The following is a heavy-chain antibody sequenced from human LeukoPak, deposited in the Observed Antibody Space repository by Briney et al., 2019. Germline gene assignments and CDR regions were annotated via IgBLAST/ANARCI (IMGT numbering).Heavy chain of an antibody. Sequence: PGGSLRLSCAASGFTFSSYGMHWVRQAPGKGLEWVAVISYDGSNKYYADSVKGRFTISRDNSKNTLYLQMNSLRAEDTAVYYCAKDMSSRIQHWGQGTLVTVSS. CDR2: ISYDGSNK. V-gene: IGHV3-30*18. CDR3: AKDMSSRIQH. J-gene: IGHJ1*01. D-gene: IGHD3-10*02. CDR1: GFTFSSYG.